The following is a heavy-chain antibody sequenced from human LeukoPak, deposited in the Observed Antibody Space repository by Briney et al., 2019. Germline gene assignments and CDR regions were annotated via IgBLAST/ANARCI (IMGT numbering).Heavy chain of an antibody. V-gene: IGHV4-39*01. J-gene: IGHJ4*02. CDR3: ARQGYCSSTSCYSPARQFDY. D-gene: IGHD2-2*01. CDR1: GGSISSSSYY. Sequence: SETLSLTCTVSGGSISSSSYYWGWIRQPPGKGLEWIGSIYYSGSTYYNPSLKSRVTISVDTSKNQFSLKLSSVTAADTAAYYCARQGYCSSTSCYSPARQFDYWGQGTLVTVSS. CDR2: IYYSGST.